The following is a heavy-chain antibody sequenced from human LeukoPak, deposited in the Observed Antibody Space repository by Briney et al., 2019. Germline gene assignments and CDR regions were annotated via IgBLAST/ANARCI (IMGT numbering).Heavy chain of an antibody. Sequence: GSLRLSCAASGGSISSSSYYWGWIRQPPGKGLEWIGSIYYSGSTYYNPSLKSRVTISVDTSKNQFSLKLSSVTAADTAVYYCARGPGYCTNGVCRYDYWGQGTLVTVSS. CDR2: IYYSGST. CDR3: ARGPGYCTNGVCRYDY. V-gene: IGHV4-39*07. D-gene: IGHD2-8*01. CDR1: GGSISSSSYY. J-gene: IGHJ4*02.